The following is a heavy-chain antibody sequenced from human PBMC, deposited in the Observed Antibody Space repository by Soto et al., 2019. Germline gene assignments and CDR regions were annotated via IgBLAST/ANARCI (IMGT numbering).Heavy chain of an antibody. CDR1: GFTFSSYA. Sequence: GGSLRLSCAASGFTFSSYAMSWVRQAPGKGLEWASAISGSGGSTYYADSVKGRFTISRDNSKNTLYLQMNSLRAEDTAVYYCAKDAQGFLEWLPVFDYWGQGTLVTVSS. V-gene: IGHV3-23*01. D-gene: IGHD3-3*01. CDR3: AKDAQGFLEWLPVFDY. CDR2: ISGSGGST. J-gene: IGHJ4*02.